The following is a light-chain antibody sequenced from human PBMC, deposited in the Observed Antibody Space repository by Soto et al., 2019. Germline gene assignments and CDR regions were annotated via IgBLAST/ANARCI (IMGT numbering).Light chain of an antibody. CDR2: LNSDGSH. CDR3: QTWGSGPVV. V-gene: IGLV4-69*01. J-gene: IGLJ2*01. CDR1: SGHSSYA. Sequence: QLVLTQSPSASASLEASVKLTCTLSSGHSSYAIAWHQQQPEKGPRYLMKLNSDGSHSKGDWIPDRFSGSSSGAERYLTISSLQSEDEADYYCQTWGSGPVVFGGGTKLTVL.